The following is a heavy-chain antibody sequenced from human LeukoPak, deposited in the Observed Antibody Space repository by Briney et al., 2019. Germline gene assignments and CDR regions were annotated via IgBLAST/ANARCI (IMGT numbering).Heavy chain of an antibody. V-gene: IGHV3-21*01. J-gene: IGHJ3*02. Sequence: GGSLRLSCAASGFTFSSYSMNWVRQAPGRGLEWVSSISSSSSYIYYADSVKGRFTISRDNAKNSLYLQMNSLRAENTAVYYCAREGINAFDIWGQGTMVTVSS. CDR1: GFTFSSYS. CDR2: ISSSSSYI. CDR3: AREGINAFDI. D-gene: IGHD2-15*01.